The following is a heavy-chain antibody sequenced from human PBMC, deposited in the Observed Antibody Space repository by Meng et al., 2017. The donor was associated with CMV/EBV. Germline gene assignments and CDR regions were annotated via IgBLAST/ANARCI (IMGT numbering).Heavy chain of an antibody. V-gene: IGHV3-30*04. D-gene: IGHD5-12*01. J-gene: IGHJ4*02. CDR3: ARGDSGYVY. CDR1: GFTFSSYA. CDR2: ISYDGSNK. Sequence: GGSLRLSCAASGFTFSSYAMHWVRQAPGKGLEWVAVISYDGSNKYYADSVKGRFTISRDNSKNTLYLQMNSLRAEDTAVYYCARGDSGYVYWGQGTLVTVSS.